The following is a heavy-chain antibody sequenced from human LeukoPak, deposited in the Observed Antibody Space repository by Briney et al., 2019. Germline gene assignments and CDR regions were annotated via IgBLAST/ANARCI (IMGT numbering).Heavy chain of an antibody. D-gene: IGHD2-15*01. CDR2: IKQDGSEK. V-gene: IGHV3-7*01. J-gene: IGHJ4*02. Sequence: GGSLRRSCTASGFTFSTYWMSWVRQAPGKGLEGVANIKQDGSEKYYVDSVKGRFTISRDNAKNSLYLQMNSLRAEDTAVYYCARDYRGYRAPYYFAYWGQGTLVTVSS. CDR3: ARDYRGYRAPYYFAY. CDR1: GFTFSTYW.